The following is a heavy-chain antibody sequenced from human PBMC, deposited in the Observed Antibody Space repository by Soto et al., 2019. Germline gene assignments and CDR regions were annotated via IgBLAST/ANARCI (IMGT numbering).Heavy chain of an antibody. D-gene: IGHD6-19*01. J-gene: IGHJ4*02. Sequence: EVQLMESGGGLVQPGGSLRLSCAASGFTFSSYWMHWVRQAPGKGLVWVSRINGDGSSTTYADSVKGRFTISRDNAKNTLYLRMNSLRAEDTAVYYCVRGEGGWETYWGQGTLVTVSS. CDR1: GFTFSSYW. V-gene: IGHV3-74*01. CDR3: VRGEGGWETY. CDR2: INGDGSST.